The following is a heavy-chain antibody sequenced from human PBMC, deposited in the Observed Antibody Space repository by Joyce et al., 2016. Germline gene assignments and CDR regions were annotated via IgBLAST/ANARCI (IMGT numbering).Heavy chain of an antibody. Sequence: QAHLVQSGAAVKKPGASVKVSCETSGYANTETYFHWVRQTHGQGLEWMGWISSSGGGTKYAQKFQGTVTMTKDTSTNAIDMELIGLESDDTAMYYCATGSGRRIQFSFDFWGQGTLVTVSS. V-gene: IGHV1-2*02. D-gene: IGHD5-24*01. CDR2: ISSSGGGT. CDR1: GYANTETY. CDR3: ATGSGRRIQFSFDF. J-gene: IGHJ4*02.